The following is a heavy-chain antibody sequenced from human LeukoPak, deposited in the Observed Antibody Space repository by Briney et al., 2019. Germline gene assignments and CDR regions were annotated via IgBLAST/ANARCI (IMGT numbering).Heavy chain of an antibody. Sequence: SVKVSCKASGGTFSSYAISWVLQAPGQGLEWMGRIIPIFGTANYAQKFQGRVTITKDESTSTAYMELSSLRSEDTAVYYCARDARSDETYYYYYMDVWGKGTTVTVSS. CDR2: IIPIFGTA. CDR1: GGTFSSYA. CDR3: ARDARSDETYYYYYMDV. J-gene: IGHJ6*03. V-gene: IGHV1-69*05. D-gene: IGHD6-6*01.